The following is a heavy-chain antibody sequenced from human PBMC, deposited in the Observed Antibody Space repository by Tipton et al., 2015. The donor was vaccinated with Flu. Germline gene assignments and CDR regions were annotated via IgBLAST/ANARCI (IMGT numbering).Heavy chain of an antibody. CDR2: INHSGST. D-gene: IGHD3-3*01. CDR1: GGSFSGYY. V-gene: IGHV4-34*01. J-gene: IGHJ5*02. CDR3: ARGRKYDFWGGYWFLGGLSRFDP. Sequence: TLSLTCAVYGGSFSGYYWSWIRQPPGKGLEWIGEINHSGSTNYNPSLKSRVTISVDTSKNQFSLKLSSVTAADTAVYYCARGRKYDFWGGYWFLGGLSRFDPWGQGTLVTVSS.